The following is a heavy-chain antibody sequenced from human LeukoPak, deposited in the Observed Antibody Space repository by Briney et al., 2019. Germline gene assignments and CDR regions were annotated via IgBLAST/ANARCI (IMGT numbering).Heavy chain of an antibody. Sequence: PSETLSLTCTVSGGSISSSSYYWGWIRQPPGKGLEWIGSIYYSGSTYYNPSLKSRVTISVDTSKNQFSLKLSSVTAADTAVYYCARVEVTGPYYYYGMDVWGQGTTVTVSS. CDR3: ARVEVTGPYYYYGMDV. CDR2: IYYSGST. V-gene: IGHV4-39*07. D-gene: IGHD2-21*02. J-gene: IGHJ6*02. CDR1: GGSISSSSYY.